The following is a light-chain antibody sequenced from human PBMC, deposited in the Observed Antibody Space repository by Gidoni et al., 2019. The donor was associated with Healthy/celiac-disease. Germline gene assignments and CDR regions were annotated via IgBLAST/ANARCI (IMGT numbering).Light chain of an antibody. Sequence: VLPSSSGTPSLSPGERSTPSCRANQSVISHYLAWYQQKPGQAPRLLIYGASSRATGIPDRFSGSGSGTDFTLTISRLEPEDFAVYYCQQYGSSPLGFGGGTKVEIK. J-gene: IGKJ4*01. CDR1: QSVISHY. V-gene: IGKV3-20*01. CDR3: QQYGSSPLG. CDR2: GAS.